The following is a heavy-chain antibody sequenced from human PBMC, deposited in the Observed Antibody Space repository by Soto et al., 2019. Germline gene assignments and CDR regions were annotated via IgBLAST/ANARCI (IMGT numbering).Heavy chain of an antibody. J-gene: IGHJ4*02. V-gene: IGHV3-20*04. CDR3: ARDSHAVYISALMDY. D-gene: IGHD1-20*01. Sequence: EVQLVESGGGVVRPGGSLRLSCAASGFTFDDYGMSWVRQAPGKGLEWVSGINWNGGSTGYAHSVKGRFTVSRDNAKNSRYLQMNSLRAEDTALYYCARDSHAVYISALMDYWGQGTLVTVSS. CDR2: INWNGGST. CDR1: GFTFDDYG.